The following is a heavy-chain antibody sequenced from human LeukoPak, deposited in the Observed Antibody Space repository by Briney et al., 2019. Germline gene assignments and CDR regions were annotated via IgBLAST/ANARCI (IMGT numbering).Heavy chain of an antibody. CDR3: ARTKDYYDSSGYSPRGYYGMDV. V-gene: IGHV3-21*01. Sequence: PGGSLRLSCAASGFTFSSYSMNWVRQAPGKGLEWVSSVSSSSSYIYYADSVKGRFTISRDNAKNSLYLQMNSLRAEDTAVYYCARTKDYYDSSGYSPRGYYGMDVWGQGTTVTVSS. J-gene: IGHJ6*02. CDR1: GFTFSSYS. D-gene: IGHD3-22*01. CDR2: VSSSSSYI.